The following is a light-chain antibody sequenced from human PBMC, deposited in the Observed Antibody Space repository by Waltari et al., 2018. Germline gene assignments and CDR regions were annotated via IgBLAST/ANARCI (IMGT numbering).Light chain of an antibody. CDR1: QSVSSSY. CDR2: GAS. Sequence: IVLTHSPGTLSLSPGERATFSCRAIQSVSSSYLAWSQQQPVQAPRLLLYGASTSAPRIRDRVSCSGCGTDFTLTISRLEPEDFAVYVCQQYGSSPTYTFGQGTKLEIK. CDR3: QQYGSSPTYT. J-gene: IGKJ2*01. V-gene: IGKV3-20*01.